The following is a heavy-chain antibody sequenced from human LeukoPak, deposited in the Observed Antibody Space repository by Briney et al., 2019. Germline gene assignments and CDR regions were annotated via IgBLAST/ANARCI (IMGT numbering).Heavy chain of an antibody. J-gene: IGHJ3*02. CDR3: ATSPQGVSGVVDAFDI. D-gene: IGHD6-25*01. CDR2: IKQDGSEK. V-gene: IGHV3-7*01. Sequence: GGSLRLSCAASGFTFSSYWMSWVRRAPGKGLEWVANIKQDGSEKYYVDSVKGRFTISRDNAKNSLYLQMNSLRAEDTAVYYCATSPQGVSGVVDAFDIWGQGTMVTVSS. CDR1: GFTFSSYW.